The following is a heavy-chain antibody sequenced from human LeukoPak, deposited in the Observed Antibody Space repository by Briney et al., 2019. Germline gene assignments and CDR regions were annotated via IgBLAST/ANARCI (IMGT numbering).Heavy chain of an antibody. CDR1: GFTFSSYG. J-gene: IGHJ4*02. CDR3: AKRSSSSSNNIYYFDY. CDR2: IRYDGSNK. V-gene: IGHV3-30*02. D-gene: IGHD6-6*01. Sequence: AGGSLRLSCAASGFTFSSYGMHWVRQAPGKGLEWVAFIRYDGSNKYYADSVKGRFTISRDNSKNTLYLQMNSLRAEDTAVYYCAKRSSSSSNNIYYFDYWGQGTLVTVSS.